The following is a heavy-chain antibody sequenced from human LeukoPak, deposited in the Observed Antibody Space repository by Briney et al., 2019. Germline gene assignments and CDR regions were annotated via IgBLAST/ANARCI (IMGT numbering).Heavy chain of an antibody. CDR2: ISSRDSII. D-gene: IGHD2-15*01. Sequence: GGSLRLSCAASGFTFSNYEMNWVRQAPGKGLEWVSYISSRDSIIYYADYVKGRFTISRDNAKNSLYLQMNSLRAEDTAVYYCATGGACSGGSCYGYFDYWGQRTLVTVSS. J-gene: IGHJ4*02. CDR3: ATGGACSGGSCYGYFDY. V-gene: IGHV3-48*03. CDR1: GFTFSNYE.